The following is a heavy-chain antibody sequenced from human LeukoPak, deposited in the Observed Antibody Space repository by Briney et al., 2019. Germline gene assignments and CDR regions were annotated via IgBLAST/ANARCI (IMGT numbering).Heavy chain of an antibody. CDR2: ISPTGSTT. CDR1: GFSFSGHW. CDR3: ARGPNSNWSGLDF. V-gene: IGHV3-74*01. D-gene: IGHD6-6*01. J-gene: IGHJ4*02. Sequence: GGSLRLSCIASGFSFSGHWMHWARQLPGKGLVWVSRISPTGSTTSYADSVKGRFTVSRDNAKNTLYLQVNNLGAEDTAVYYCARGPNSNWSGLDFWGQGTLLTVSS.